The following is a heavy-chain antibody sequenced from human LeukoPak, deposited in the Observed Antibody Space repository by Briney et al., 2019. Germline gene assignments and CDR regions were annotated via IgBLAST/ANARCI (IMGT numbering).Heavy chain of an antibody. CDR1: GFTFSSYE. Sequence: KPGGSLRLSCAASGFTFSSYEMNWVRQPPGKGLEWIGEINHSGSTNYNPSLKSRVTISVDTSKNQFSLKLSSVTAADTAVYYCARQRVRGVIIERHYFDYWGQGTLVTVSS. V-gene: IGHV4-34*01. D-gene: IGHD3-10*01. CDR2: INHSGST. CDR3: ARQRVRGVIIERHYFDY. J-gene: IGHJ4*02.